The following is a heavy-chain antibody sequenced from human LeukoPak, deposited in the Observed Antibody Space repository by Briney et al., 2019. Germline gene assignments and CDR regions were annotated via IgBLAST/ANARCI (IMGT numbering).Heavy chain of an antibody. Sequence: GGSLRLSCAASGFTFSSYEMNWVRQAPGKGLEWVSYISSSGSTIYYAGSVKGRFTISRDNAKNSLYLQMNSLRAEDTAVYYCARRGVPAAIRYYYYGMDVWGKGTTVTVSS. CDR2: ISSSGSTI. J-gene: IGHJ6*04. CDR1: GFTFSSYE. CDR3: ARRGVPAAIRYYYYGMDV. V-gene: IGHV3-48*03. D-gene: IGHD2-2*01.